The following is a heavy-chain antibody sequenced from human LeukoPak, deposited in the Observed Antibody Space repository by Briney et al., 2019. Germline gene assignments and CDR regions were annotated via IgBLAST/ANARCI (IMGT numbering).Heavy chain of an antibody. Sequence: GGSLRLSCAASGFTFSSYAMSWVRQAPGKGLEWVSAISGSGGSTYYADSVKGRFTISRDNSKNTLYLQMNSLRAEDTAVYYCAKTPGYSSSWYGSFDYWGQGTLVTVSS. CDR1: GFTFSSYA. CDR2: ISGSGGST. V-gene: IGHV3-23*01. CDR3: AKTPGYSSSWYGSFDY. D-gene: IGHD6-13*01. J-gene: IGHJ4*02.